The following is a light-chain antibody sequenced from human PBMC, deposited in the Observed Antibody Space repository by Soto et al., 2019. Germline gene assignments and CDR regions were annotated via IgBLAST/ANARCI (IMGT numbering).Light chain of an antibody. V-gene: IGKV1-5*03. J-gene: IGKJ1*01. CDR2: KAS. CDR3: QQYNSYSWT. Sequence: DIQMTQSPSTLSASVGDRVTITCRASQSISSWLAWYQQKPGKAPKLLIYKASSLESGVPSRFSGSGSGTEFTLTISSLQPDDFATYYCQQYNSYSWTFGQGTKWRS. CDR1: QSISSW.